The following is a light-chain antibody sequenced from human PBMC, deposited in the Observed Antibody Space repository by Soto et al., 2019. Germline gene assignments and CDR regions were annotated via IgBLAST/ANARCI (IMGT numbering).Light chain of an antibody. CDR2: EGT. V-gene: IGLV2-23*01. J-gene: IGLJ2*01. Sequence: QSVLTQPASVSGSPGQSITISCTGTNSDVGNYNLVSWYQQHPGKAPKLIIYEGTERPSGVSNRFSGSDSGNTASLTISGLQAEDEADYYCCSFATITTYVVFGGGTKVTVL. CDR1: NSDVGNYNL. CDR3: CSFATITTYVV.